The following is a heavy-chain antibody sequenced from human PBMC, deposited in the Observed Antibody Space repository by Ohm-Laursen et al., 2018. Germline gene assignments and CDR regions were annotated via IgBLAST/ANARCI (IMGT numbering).Heavy chain of an antibody. J-gene: IGHJ4*02. CDR2: IDDNGNT. CDR1: GDSISGRY. V-gene: IGHV4-59*08. D-gene: IGHD6-19*01. CDR3: ARHEVAGAKFDS. Sequence: TLSLTCTVSGDSISGRYWSWIRQPPGKGLEWIGNIDDNGNTNYNPSLQSRVTISINTSKNQFSLQLRFVTAADTAVYYCARHEVAGAKFDSWGQGTLVTVSS.